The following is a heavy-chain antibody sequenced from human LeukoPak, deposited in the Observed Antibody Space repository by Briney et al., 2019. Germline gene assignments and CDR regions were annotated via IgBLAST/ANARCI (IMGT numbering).Heavy chain of an antibody. CDR1: GFTFSSYS. CDR2: ISTTSSYI. D-gene: IGHD3-16*01. J-gene: IGHJ5*02. CDR3: ASHWGLVKGGPYNWFDP. V-gene: IGHV3-21*01. Sequence: GGSLRLSCAASGFTFSSYSMNWVRQAPGKGLEWVSSISTTSSYIYYADSVKGRFTISRDNAKNSLYLQMNSLRAEDTAVYYCASHWGLVKGGPYNWFDPWGQGTLVTVSS.